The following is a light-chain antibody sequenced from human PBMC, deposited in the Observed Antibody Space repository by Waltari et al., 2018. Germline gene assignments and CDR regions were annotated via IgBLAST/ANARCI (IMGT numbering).Light chain of an antibody. V-gene: IGLV1-44*01. Sequence: QSVLTQAPSVSGTPGQRVTISCSGTNYNIGSGPVNWYPQVPGMSPKLLIYSNDTRPSGGPDRFSASKSGTSASLAISRLQSEDEADYYCATWDGRVNGVLFGGGTKVTVL. J-gene: IGLJ2*01. CDR3: ATWDGRVNGVL. CDR2: SND. CDR1: NYNIGSGP.